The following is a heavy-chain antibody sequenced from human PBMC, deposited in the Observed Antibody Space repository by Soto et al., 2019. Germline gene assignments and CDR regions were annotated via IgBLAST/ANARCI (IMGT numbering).Heavy chain of an antibody. V-gene: IGHV3-30*18. CDR2: ISNDGSNK. Sequence: QVQMVESGGGVVQPGRSLRLSCAASGFSFSTYGMHWVRQAPGKGLEWMAVISNDGSNKYYADSVKGRFTISRDNSKDTLFLQMNSLRGEDTAIYYCAKVIRADSTSFNFYYYSGMDVWGQGTTVTVSS. J-gene: IGHJ6*02. CDR1: GFSFSTYG. CDR3: AKVIRADSTSFNFYYYSGMDV. D-gene: IGHD6-6*01.